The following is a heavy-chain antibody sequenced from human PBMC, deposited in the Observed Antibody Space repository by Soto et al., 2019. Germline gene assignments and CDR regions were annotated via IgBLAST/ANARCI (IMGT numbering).Heavy chain of an antibody. D-gene: IGHD6-13*01. Sequence: LRLSCAASGITFSSYGMYWVRQAPGKGLEWVAVIWYDGSNKYYGDSVKGRFTISRDNSKNTLYLQMNSLRAEDTAVYYCARALYSSSWYTLGYWGQGTLVTVSS. J-gene: IGHJ4*02. V-gene: IGHV3-33*01. CDR1: GITFSSYG. CDR2: IWYDGSNK. CDR3: ARALYSSSWYTLGY.